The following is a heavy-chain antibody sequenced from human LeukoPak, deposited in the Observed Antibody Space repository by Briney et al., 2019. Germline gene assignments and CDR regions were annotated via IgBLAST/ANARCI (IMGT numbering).Heavy chain of an antibody. CDR3: ARGDYYGSGSYSYYNFDV. CDR2: INSDGGST. V-gene: IGHV3-74*01. CDR1: GFSFSSYW. J-gene: IGHJ6*02. Sequence: PGGPLRLSCAGSGFSFSSYWMHWVRQAPGKGLVWVSRINSDGGSTTYADSVKGRFTISRDNGKNTLDLQMTTLGAEDTAVYYCARGDYYGSGSYSYYNFDVWGQGTTVTVSS. D-gene: IGHD3-10*01.